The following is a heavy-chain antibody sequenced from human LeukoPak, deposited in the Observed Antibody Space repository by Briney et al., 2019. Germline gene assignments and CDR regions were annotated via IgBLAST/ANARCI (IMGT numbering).Heavy chain of an antibody. CDR2: ASTSGST. Sequence: SETLSLTCTVSGGSISSYYWSWIRQPAGKGLEWMGRASTSGSTNYNPSLKSRVTMSLDTSKNQFSLKLSSVTAADTAVYYCARVTDSSSYYFDYWGQGTLVTVSS. CDR1: GGSISSYY. CDR3: ARVTDSSSYYFDY. D-gene: IGHD6-6*01. J-gene: IGHJ4*02. V-gene: IGHV4-4*07.